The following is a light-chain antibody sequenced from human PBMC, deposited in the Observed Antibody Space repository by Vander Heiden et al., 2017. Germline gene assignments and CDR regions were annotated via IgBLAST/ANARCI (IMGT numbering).Light chain of an antibody. CDR2: GAS. CDR1: QSVSSSY. Sequence: EIVFTQSPGTLSLSPGERATLSCRASQSVSSSYLAWYQQKPGQAPRLLIYGASSRATGIPDRFSGSGSGTDFTLTISRLEPEDFAVYYCQQSGSSPQTFGQGTKVEIK. V-gene: IGKV3-20*01. CDR3: QQSGSSPQT. J-gene: IGKJ1*01.